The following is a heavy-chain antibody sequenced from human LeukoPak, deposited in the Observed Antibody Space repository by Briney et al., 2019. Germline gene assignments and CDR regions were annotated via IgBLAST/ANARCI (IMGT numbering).Heavy chain of an antibody. J-gene: IGHJ3*02. Sequence: GGSLRLSCAASGFTFSSYSMNWVRQAPGKGLEWVSSISSSSSYIYYADSVKGRFTISRDNAKNSLYLQMNSLRAEDTAVYYCARAYGWQYAFDIWGQGTMVTVSS. D-gene: IGHD3-10*01. CDR3: ARAYGWQYAFDI. CDR2: ISSSSSYI. V-gene: IGHV3-21*01. CDR1: GFTFSSYS.